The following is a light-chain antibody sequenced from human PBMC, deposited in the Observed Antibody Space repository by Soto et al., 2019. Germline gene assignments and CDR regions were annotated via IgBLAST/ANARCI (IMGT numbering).Light chain of an antibody. CDR2: GNS. CDR1: SSNIGAGYD. CDR3: QSYDSSRSGGVV. J-gene: IGLJ2*01. Sequence: QSVLTQPPSVSGAPGQRVTISCTGSSSNIGAGYDVHWYQQLPGTAPKLLIYGNSNRPSGVPDRFSGSKSGTSASLAITGLQAEDEADYYCQSYDSSRSGGVVFGGGTKVTVL. V-gene: IGLV1-40*01.